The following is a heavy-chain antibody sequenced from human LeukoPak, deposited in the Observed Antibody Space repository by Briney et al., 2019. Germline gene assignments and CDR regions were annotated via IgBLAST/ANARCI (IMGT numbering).Heavy chain of an antibody. Sequence: GGSLRLSCAASGFTFDDYAMHWVRQAPGKGLEWVSGISWNSGSIGYADSVKGRFTISRDNAKNSLYLQMNSLRAEDTALYYCAKSAYGSGSYYSDYWGQGTLVTVSS. J-gene: IGHJ4*02. D-gene: IGHD3-10*01. V-gene: IGHV3-9*01. CDR3: AKSAYGSGSYYSDY. CDR1: GFTFDDYA. CDR2: ISWNSGSI.